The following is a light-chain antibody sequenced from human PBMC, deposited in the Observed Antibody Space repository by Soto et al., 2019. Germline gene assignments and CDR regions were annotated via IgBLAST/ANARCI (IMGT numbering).Light chain of an antibody. V-gene: IGKV1-5*03. J-gene: IGKJ2*01. Sequence: DIPMTQSPSTLSASVGDTVTITCRASQSISNWLAWYQQKPGQAPKLLIHKASTLESGVPSRFSGSGSGTEFTLTVSSQQPDDFATFYCQQYDRFPYTFGQGTKLEIK. CDR3: QQYDRFPYT. CDR2: KAS. CDR1: QSISNW.